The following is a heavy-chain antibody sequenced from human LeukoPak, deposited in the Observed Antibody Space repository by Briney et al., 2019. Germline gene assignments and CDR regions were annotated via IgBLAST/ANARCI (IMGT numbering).Heavy chain of an antibody. V-gene: IGHV3-23*01. CDR3: AKDDDWGRYKH. CDR1: GFTFSTYA. Sequence: PGESLRLSCAASGFTFSTYAMTWVRQAPGKGLDWVSGISPSGGITYYTDSVKGRFTISRDNSKNTQSLQMNSLRAEDTAVYYCAKDDDWGRYKHWGQGTLVTVSS. J-gene: IGHJ1*01. CDR2: ISPSGGIT. D-gene: IGHD3-16*01.